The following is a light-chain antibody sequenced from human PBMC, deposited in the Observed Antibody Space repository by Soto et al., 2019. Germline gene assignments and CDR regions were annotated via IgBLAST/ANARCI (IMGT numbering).Light chain of an antibody. CDR1: QSISSY. Sequence: DIQMTQSPSSLSASVGDRVTITCRASQSISSYLNWYQQKPGKAPKLLSYAASSLPSGVPSRFSGSGSGTDFTLTISSLQPEDFATYYCQQSYSLYTFGQGTKLEIK. CDR2: AAS. CDR3: QQSYSLYT. V-gene: IGKV1-39*01. J-gene: IGKJ2*01.